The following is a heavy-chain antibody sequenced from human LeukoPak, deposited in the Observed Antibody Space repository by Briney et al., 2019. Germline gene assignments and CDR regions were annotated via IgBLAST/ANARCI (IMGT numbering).Heavy chain of an antibody. D-gene: IGHD6-19*01. V-gene: IGHV4-4*07. Sequence: SETLSLTCTVSGGSISSYHWSWIRQPAGKGLEWIGRIYTSGSTNYNPSLKSRVTMSVDTSKNQFSLKLSSVTAADTAVYYCARGSQWLSALDYWGQGTLVTVSS. J-gene: IGHJ4*02. CDR3: ARGSQWLSALDY. CDR1: GGSISSYH. CDR2: IYTSGST.